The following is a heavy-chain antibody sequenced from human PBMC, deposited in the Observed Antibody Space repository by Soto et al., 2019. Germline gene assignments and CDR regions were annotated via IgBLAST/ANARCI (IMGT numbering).Heavy chain of an antibody. CDR1: GGSISSYY. Sequence: KTSETLSLTCTVSGGSISSYYWSWIRQPPGKGLEWIGYIYYSVGTNYNPSLKSRVTISVDTSKNQFSLKLSSVTAADTAVYYCARDRSDFWSGYSDYYGMEGWGKGNTVSVSS. CDR2: IYYSVGT. V-gene: IGHV4-59*13. CDR3: ARDRSDFWSGYSDYYGMEG. D-gene: IGHD3-3*01. J-gene: IGHJ6*04.